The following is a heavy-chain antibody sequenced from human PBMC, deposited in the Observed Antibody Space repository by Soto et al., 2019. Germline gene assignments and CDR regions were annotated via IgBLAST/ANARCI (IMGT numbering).Heavy chain of an antibody. CDR2: ISYDGTIT. CDR3: ATTRVGPCSSSICFSGIFDGMDV. V-gene: IGHV3-30-3*01. CDR1: GFTISNYG. J-gene: IGHJ6*02. D-gene: IGHD2-2*01. Sequence: GGSLRLSCAASGFTISNYGMHWVRQAPGKGLGWVAVISYDGTITYYADSVKGRFTISRDNSKNTLYLQMNSLRTEDTAVYYCATTRVGPCSSSICFSGIFDGMDVWGQGTTVT.